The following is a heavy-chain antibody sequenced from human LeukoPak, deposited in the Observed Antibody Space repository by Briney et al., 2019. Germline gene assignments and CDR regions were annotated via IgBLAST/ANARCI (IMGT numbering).Heavy chain of an antibody. CDR2: INPNSGGT. V-gene: IGHV1-2*06. J-gene: IGHJ4*02. CDR1: GYTFTGYY. CDR3: AREHDYGDSGGY. Sequence: GAPVKVSCKASGYTFTGYYMHWVRQAPGQGLEWMGRINPNSGGTNYAQKFQGRVTMTRDTSISTAYMELSRLRSDDTAVYYCAREHDYGDSGGYWGQGTLVTVSS. D-gene: IGHD4-17*01.